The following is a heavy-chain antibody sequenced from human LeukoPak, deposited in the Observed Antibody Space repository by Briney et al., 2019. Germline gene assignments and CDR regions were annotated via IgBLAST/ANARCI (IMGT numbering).Heavy chain of an antibody. J-gene: IGHJ4*02. V-gene: IGHV1-24*01. CDR1: GHRLSAVS. CDR2: FEPEDGAT. Sequence: ASVKVSCKVSGHRLSAVSMHWVRQAPGKGLEWMGGFEPEDGATIYAERFQGRITMTEDTSTDTAYMDLSRLTSEDTAVYYCMIDYFDWASSRSGNYFWGQGTLVTVSS. CDR3: MIDYFDWASSRSGNYF. D-gene: IGHD3-3*01.